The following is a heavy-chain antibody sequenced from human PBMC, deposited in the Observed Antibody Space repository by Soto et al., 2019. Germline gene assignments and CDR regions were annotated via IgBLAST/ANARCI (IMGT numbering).Heavy chain of an antibody. CDR2: IIPIFGTA. CDR3: ARDRIVSEYYYYGMDV. CDR1: GGTFSSYA. V-gene: IGHV1-69*13. J-gene: IGHJ6*02. Sequence: EASVKVSCKASGGTFSSYAISWVRQAPGQGLEWMGGIIPIFGTANYAQKFQGRVTITADESTSTAYMELSSLRSEDTAVYYCARDRIVSEYYYYGMDVWGQGTTVTVS. D-gene: IGHD1-26*01.